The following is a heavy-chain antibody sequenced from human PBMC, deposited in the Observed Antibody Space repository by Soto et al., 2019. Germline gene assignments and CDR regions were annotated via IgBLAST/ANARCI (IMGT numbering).Heavy chain of an antibody. CDR1: GATYSTSA. Sequence: QVQLVQSGAEVKQPGSSVKVSCTASGATYSTSAISWVRQAPGQGLEWMGGINPILGTPDYAHKFQGRVTITADEYTSTVYMELGSLRSEDTALYFCARGGVDVVATSAFDYWGQGTLVTVSS. J-gene: IGHJ4*02. V-gene: IGHV1-69*01. CDR2: INPILGTP. D-gene: IGHD5-12*01. CDR3: ARGGVDVVATSAFDY.